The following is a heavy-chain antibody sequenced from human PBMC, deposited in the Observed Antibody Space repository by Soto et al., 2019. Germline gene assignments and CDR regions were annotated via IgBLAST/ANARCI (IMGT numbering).Heavy chain of an antibody. CDR3: ELRFLEWFMDV. J-gene: IGHJ6*04. Sequence: SETLSLTCTVSGGSISSSSYYWGWIRQPPGKGLEWIGSIYYSGSTYYNPPLKSRVTISVDTSKNQFSLKLSSVTAADTAVYYCELRFLEWFMDVWGKGTTVTVSS. CDR2: IYYSGST. CDR1: GGSISSSSYY. D-gene: IGHD3-3*01. V-gene: IGHV4-39*01.